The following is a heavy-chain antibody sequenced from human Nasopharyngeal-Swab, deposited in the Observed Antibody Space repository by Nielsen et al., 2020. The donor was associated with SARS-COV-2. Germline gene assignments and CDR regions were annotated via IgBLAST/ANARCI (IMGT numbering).Heavy chain of an antibody. Sequence: ASVKVSCKASGYTFTGYYMHWVRQAPGQGLEWMGWINPNSGGTNYAQKFQGRVTMTRDTPISTAYMDLSRLRSDDTAVYYFATRGEVVVAATGYYYYGMDVWGQGTTVTVSS. V-gene: IGHV1-2*02. D-gene: IGHD2-15*01. CDR2: INPNSGGT. J-gene: IGHJ6*02. CDR1: GYTFTGYY. CDR3: ATRGEVVVAATGYYYYGMDV.